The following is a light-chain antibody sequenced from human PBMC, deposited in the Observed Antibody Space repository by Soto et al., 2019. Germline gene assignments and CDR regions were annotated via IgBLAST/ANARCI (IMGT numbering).Light chain of an antibody. J-gene: IGLJ3*02. CDR1: SGSVSTSYY. CDR3: VLYMGSGIPV. Sequence: QAVVTQEPSFSVSPGGTVTLTCGLRSGSVSTSYYPSWYQQTPGQAPRTLIYSTNTRSSGVPDRFSGSILGNKAALTITGAQADDESDYYCVLYMGSGIPVFGGGTQLTVL. V-gene: IGLV8-61*01. CDR2: STN.